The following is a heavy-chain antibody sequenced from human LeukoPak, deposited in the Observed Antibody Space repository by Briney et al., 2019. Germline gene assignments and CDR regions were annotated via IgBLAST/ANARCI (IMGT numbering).Heavy chain of an antibody. V-gene: IGHV4-34*01. CDR1: GFSFSGYY. Sequence: SETLSLTCAVYGFSFSGYYWSWIRQPPGKGLEWIGEINHSGSTNYNPSLKSRVTISVDTSKNQFSLKLSSVTAADTAVYYCARKGLLWFGELPFFDYWGQGTLVTVSS. J-gene: IGHJ4*02. CDR2: INHSGST. CDR3: ARKGLLWFGELPFFDY. D-gene: IGHD3-10*01.